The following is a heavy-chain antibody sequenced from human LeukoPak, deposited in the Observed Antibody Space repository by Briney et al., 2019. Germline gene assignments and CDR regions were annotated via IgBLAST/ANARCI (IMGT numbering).Heavy chain of an antibody. CDR2: ISSSGSTI. V-gene: IGHV3-48*03. J-gene: IGHJ5*02. D-gene: IGHD3-22*01. CDR3: ARGANTYYYDSSPNWFDP. Sequence: AGGSLRLSCAASGFTFSSYEMNWVRQAPGKGLEWVSYISSSGSTIYYADSVKGRFTISRDNAKNSLYLQMNSLRAEDTAVYYCARGANTYYYDSSPNWFDPWGQGTLVTVSS. CDR1: GFTFSSYE.